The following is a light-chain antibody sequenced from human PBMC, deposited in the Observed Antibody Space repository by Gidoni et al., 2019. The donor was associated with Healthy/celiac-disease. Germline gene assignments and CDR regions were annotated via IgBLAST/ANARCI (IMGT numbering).Light chain of an antibody. CDR2: AAT. CDR1: QSNIIY. V-gene: IGKV1-39*01. Sequence: DIQMTQSPSSLSASVGDRVTITCRTSQSNIIYLKYYQQKPGKAPKLLIYAATSLQSGVPSRFSSSGSRTDFTLTISSLQPEDVATYCCQQSYSTPHTFGQGTKLEIK. CDR3: QQSYSTPHT. J-gene: IGKJ2*01.